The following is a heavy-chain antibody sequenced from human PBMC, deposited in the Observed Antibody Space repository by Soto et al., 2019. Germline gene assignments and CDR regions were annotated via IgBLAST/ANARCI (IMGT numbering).Heavy chain of an antibody. Sequence: PGESLKISCKGSGYSFTSYWIGWVRQMPGKGLEWMGIIYPGDSDTRYSPSFQGQVTISADKSISTAYLQWSSLKASDTAMYYCARLYSLPRKQQLGDWFDPWGQGTLVTVSS. CDR3: ARLYSLPRKQQLGDWFDP. D-gene: IGHD6-13*01. CDR2: IYPGDSDT. V-gene: IGHV5-51*01. CDR1: GYSFTSYW. J-gene: IGHJ5*02.